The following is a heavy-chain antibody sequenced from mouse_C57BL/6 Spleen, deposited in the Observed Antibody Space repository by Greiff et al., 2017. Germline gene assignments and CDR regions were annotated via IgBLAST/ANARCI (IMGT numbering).Heavy chain of an antibody. CDR2: ISYDGSN. CDR1: GYSITSGYY. Sequence: DVQLQESGPGLVKPSQSLSLTCSVTGYSITSGYYWNWIRQFPGNKLEWMGYISYDGSNNYNPSLKNRISITRDTSKNQCFLKLKSVTTEDTATYYCAKDHSFDYWGQGTTLTVSS. J-gene: IGHJ2*01. CDR3: AKDHSFDY. D-gene: IGHD3-1*01. V-gene: IGHV3-6*01.